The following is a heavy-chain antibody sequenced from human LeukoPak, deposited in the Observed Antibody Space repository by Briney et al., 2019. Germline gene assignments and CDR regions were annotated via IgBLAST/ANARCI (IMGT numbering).Heavy chain of an antibody. J-gene: IGHJ6*02. CDR3: ANYGDYDILTGYYYYYGMDV. D-gene: IGHD3-9*01. Sequence: GGSLRLSCAASGFTFSSYGMSSVRQAPGKGLEWVSAISVSGGSTYYADSVKGRFTITRDNSKNTLYLQINRLRAEDTAVYYCANYGDYDILTGYYYYYGMDVWGQGATVTVSS. CDR1: GFTFSSYG. V-gene: IGHV3-23*01. CDR2: ISVSGGST.